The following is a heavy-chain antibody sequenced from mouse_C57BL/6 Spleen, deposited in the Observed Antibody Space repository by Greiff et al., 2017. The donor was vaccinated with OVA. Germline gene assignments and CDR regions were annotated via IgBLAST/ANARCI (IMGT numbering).Heavy chain of an antibody. V-gene: IGHV1-7*01. CDR1: GYTFTSYW. D-gene: IGHD1-1*01. CDR2: INPSSGYT. J-gene: IGHJ2*01. CDR3: ASGITTVVATSYFDY. Sequence: VQLQQSGAELAKPGASVKLSCKASGYTFTSYWMHWVKQRPGQGLEWIGYINPSSGYTKYNQKFKDKATLTADKSSSTAYMQLSSLTYEDSAVYYCASGITTVVATSYFDYWGQGTTLTVSS.